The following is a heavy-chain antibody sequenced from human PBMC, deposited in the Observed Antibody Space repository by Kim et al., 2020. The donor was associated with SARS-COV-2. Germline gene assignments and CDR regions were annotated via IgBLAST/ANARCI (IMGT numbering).Heavy chain of an antibody. CDR1: GFNFSSYA. J-gene: IGHJ6*02. CDR2: ISYDGSNK. V-gene: IGHV3-30-3*01. Sequence: GGSLRLSCAASGFNFSSYAMHWVRQAPGKGLEWVAVISYDGSNKYYADSVKGRFTISRDNSKNTLYLQMNSLRAEDTAVYYCARGLRGHYYYGMDVWGQGTTVTVSS. CDR3: ARGLRGHYYYGMDV. D-gene: IGHD3-10*01.